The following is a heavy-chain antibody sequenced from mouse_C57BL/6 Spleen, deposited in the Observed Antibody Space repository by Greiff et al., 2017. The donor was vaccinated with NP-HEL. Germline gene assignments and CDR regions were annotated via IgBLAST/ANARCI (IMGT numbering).Heavy chain of an antibody. V-gene: IGHV1-26*01. Sequence: EVQLQQSGPELVKPGASVKISCKASGYTFTDYYMNWVKQSHGKSLEWIGDINPNNGGTSYNQKFKGKATLTVDKSSSTAYMELRSLTSEDSAVYYCARSTVVATEYAMDYWGQGTSVTVSS. J-gene: IGHJ4*01. CDR3: ARSTVVATEYAMDY. CDR2: INPNNGGT. D-gene: IGHD1-1*01. CDR1: GYTFTDYY.